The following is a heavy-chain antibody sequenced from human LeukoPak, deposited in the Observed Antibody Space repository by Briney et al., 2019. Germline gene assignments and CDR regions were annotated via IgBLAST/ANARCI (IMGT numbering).Heavy chain of an antibody. Sequence: GGSLRLSCAASGFTFSNYDMHWVRQAPGQGLAWVSFISNDGKTQYSVDSVKGRFTISRDNSKNTVYLQINSLRAEDTAVYYCARGVYSGSYQDCWGQGTLVTVCS. CDR3: ARGVYSGSYQDC. J-gene: IGHJ4*02. D-gene: IGHD1-26*01. V-gene: IGHV3-33*05. CDR2: ISNDGKTQ. CDR1: GFTFSNYD.